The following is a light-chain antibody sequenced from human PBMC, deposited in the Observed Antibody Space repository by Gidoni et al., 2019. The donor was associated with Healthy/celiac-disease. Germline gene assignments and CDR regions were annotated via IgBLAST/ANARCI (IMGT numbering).Light chain of an antibody. CDR1: RLRSYY. CDR2: GKN. CDR3: NSRDSSGNLVV. J-gene: IGLJ2*01. V-gene: IGLV3-19*01. Sequence: SSELTQDPAVSVAVGQTVRITCQGDRLRSYYASWYQQKPGQAPVLVIYGKNNRPSGIPDRFSGSSSGNTASLTITGAQAEDEADYYCNSRDSSGNLVVFGGGTKLTVL.